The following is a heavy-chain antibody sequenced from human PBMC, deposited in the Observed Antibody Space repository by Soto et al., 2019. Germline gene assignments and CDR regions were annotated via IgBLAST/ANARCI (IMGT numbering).Heavy chain of an antibody. CDR2: IYPGDSDT. V-gene: IGHV5-51*01. CDR3: GATVISPYYYYGMDV. D-gene: IGHD4-4*01. Sequence: GESLKISCKGSGYSFTSYWIGWVRQMPGKGLEWMGIIYPGDSDTRYSPSFQGQVTISADKSISTAYLQWSSLKASDTAMYYCGATVISPYYYYGMDVWGQGTTVTVS. J-gene: IGHJ6*02. CDR1: GYSFTSYW.